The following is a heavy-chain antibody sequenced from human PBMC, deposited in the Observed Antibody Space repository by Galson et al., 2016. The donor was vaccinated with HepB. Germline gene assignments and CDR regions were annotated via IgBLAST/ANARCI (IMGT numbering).Heavy chain of an antibody. J-gene: IGHJ4*02. D-gene: IGHD6-13*01. CDR2: IYPGDSDT. CDR1: GYRFTTSW. CDR3: ARHELHSNSWYMDS. Sequence: SLTISCQGSGYRFTTSWIGWVRQVPGKGLEWMGTIYPGDSDTRYSPSFQGQVTISVDKSISTAYLQWSSLKASDSAMYYCARHELHSNSWYMDSWGQGTLVTVSS. V-gene: IGHV5-51*01.